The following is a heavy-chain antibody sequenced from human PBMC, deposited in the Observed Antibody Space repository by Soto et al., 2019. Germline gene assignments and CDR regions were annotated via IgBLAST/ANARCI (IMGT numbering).Heavy chain of an antibody. CDR1: CGSISGGDYY. V-gene: IGHV4-30-4*01. J-gene: IGHJ5*02. Sequence: SETLSLTCTVSCGSISGGDYYWSWIRQPPGKGLEWIGYIYYSGSTYYNPSLKSRVTISVDTSKNQFSLKLSSVTAADTAVYYCAREAVVTPNWFDPWGQGTLVTVSS. CDR3: AREAVVTPNWFDP. CDR2: IYYSGST. D-gene: IGHD2-21*02.